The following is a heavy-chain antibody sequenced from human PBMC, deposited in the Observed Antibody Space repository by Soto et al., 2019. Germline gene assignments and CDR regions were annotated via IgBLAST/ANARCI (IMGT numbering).Heavy chain of an antibody. V-gene: IGHV1-69*13. CDR1: GGTFSSYA. Sequence: ASVKVSCKASGGTFSSYAISWVRQAPGQGLEWMGQIIPIFGIAKYAQKFQGRVTITADESTSTAYMEMSSLRSEDTAVYYCAGGLNSGYYYLGFDPWGQGTLVTVSS. CDR3: AGGLNSGYYYLGFDP. J-gene: IGHJ5*02. CDR2: IIPIFGIA. D-gene: IGHD3-22*01.